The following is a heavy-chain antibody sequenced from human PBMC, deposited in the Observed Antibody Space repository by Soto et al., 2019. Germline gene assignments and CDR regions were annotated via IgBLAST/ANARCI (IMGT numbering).Heavy chain of an antibody. V-gene: IGHV4-61*01. CDR2: IYYSGST. D-gene: IGHD6-13*01. CDR3: ARGGSAAGIFYYYYGMDV. Sequence: SETLSLTCTVSGGSVSSGSYYWSWIRQPPGKGLEWIGYIYYSGSTNYNPSLKSRVTISVDTSKNQFSLKLSSVTAADTAVYYCARGGSAAGIFYYYYGMDVWGQGTTVNVSS. CDR1: GGSVSSGSYY. J-gene: IGHJ6*02.